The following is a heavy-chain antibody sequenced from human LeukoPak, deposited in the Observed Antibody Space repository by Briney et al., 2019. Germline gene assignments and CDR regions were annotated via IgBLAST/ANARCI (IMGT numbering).Heavy chain of an antibody. D-gene: IGHD2-21*02. J-gene: IGHJ4*02. CDR3: AKENCYGGACYPFDY. CDR2: ISYDGSNK. CDR1: GFIFSSYA. Sequence: GGSLRLSCAASGFIFSSYAMHWVRQAPGKGLEWVAVISYDGSNKYYADSVKGRFTISRDNSKNTLYLQMNSLRPEDTAVYFCAKENCYGGACYPFDYWGQGNLVTVSS. V-gene: IGHV3-30*04.